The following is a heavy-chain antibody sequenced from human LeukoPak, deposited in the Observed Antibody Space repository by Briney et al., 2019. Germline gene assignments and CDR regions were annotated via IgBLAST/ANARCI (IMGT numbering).Heavy chain of an antibody. J-gene: IGHJ4*02. Sequence: GGSLRLSCAASGFTFDDYAMHWVRQAPGKGLEWVSGISWNSGSIGYADSVKGRFTISRDNAKNSLYLQVNSLRAEDTALYYCAKGASQYSSSWFNYWGQGTLVTVSS. CDR3: AKGASQYSSSWFNY. V-gene: IGHV3-9*01. D-gene: IGHD6-13*01. CDR2: ISWNSGSI. CDR1: GFTFDDYA.